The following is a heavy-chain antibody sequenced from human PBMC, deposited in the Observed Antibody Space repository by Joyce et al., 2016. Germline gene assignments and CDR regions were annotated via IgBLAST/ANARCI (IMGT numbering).Heavy chain of an antibody. CDR1: GGAFSNFT. Sequence: QVLLVQSGATVKRPGSSLRVSCKSSGGAFSNFTVNWVRQAPGQRLEWMGGIIPSFGAAKYAEHFQGRVTLTADLSTRTAYMELSSLTSADTAVYYCARGGTSSDHYFFYTLDVWGPGTTVIVSS. CDR2: IIPSFGAA. V-gene: IGHV1-69*12. D-gene: IGHD1-14*01. CDR3: ARGGTSSDHYFFYTLDV. J-gene: IGHJ6*02.